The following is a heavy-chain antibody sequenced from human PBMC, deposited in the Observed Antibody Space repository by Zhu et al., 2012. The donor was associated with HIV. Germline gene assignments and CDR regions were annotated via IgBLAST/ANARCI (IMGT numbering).Heavy chain of an antibody. V-gene: IGHV4-38-2*01. Sequence: QVQLQESGPGLVKPSETLSLTCAVSGYSISSGYYWGWIRQPPGKGLEWIGSIYHSGSTYYNPSLKSRVTISVDTSKNQFSLKLSSVTAADTAVYYCARGGRWLVLGYFDYWAREPWSPSPQ. CDR2: IYHSGST. CDR1: GYSISSGYY. D-gene: IGHD6-19*01. CDR3: ARGGRWLVLGYFDY. J-gene: IGHJ4*02.